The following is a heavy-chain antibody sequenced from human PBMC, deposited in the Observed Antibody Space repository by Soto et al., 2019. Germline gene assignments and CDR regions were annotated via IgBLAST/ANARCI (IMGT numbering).Heavy chain of an antibody. CDR3: AKDPPLLWFGEVLDRV. Sequence: GGSLRLSCAASGFTFSSYAMSWVRQAPGKGLEWVSAISGSGGSTYYADSVKGRFTISRDNSKNTLYLQMNSLRAEDTAVYYCAKDPPLLWFGEVLDRVWGQGTLVTVSS. CDR1: GFTFSSYA. CDR2: ISGSGGST. D-gene: IGHD3-10*01. J-gene: IGHJ4*02. V-gene: IGHV3-23*01.